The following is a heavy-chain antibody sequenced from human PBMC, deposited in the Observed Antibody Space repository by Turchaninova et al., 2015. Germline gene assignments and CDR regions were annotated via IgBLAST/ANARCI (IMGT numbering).Heavy chain of an antibody. J-gene: IGHJ4*02. CDR2: VKQDGSDK. V-gene: IGHV3-7*03. Sequence: EVQLVESGGGLVQPGGSLRLSCAASGFTLSTYWWNWVRQAPGRGLGWVANVKQDGSDKYYGHSVKGRFTSSTDNANNSLDLLMNSLRVEDTAVYYCASGWAFDRWGQGILVTVSS. CDR3: ASGWAFDR. CDR1: GFTLSTYW. D-gene: IGHD6-19*01.